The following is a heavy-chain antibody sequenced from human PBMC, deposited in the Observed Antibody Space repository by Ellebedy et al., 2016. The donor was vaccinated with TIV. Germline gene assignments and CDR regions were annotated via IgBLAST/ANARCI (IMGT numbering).Heavy chain of an antibody. J-gene: IGHJ6*02. Sequence: AASVKVSCKASGYTFTGYYMHWVRQAPGQGLEWMGWINPNSGGTNYAQKFQGWVTMTRDTSISTAYMELSRLRSEDTAVYYCARTKAYVLRFLEWPGTYYYGMDVWGQGTTVTVSS. D-gene: IGHD3-3*01. CDR2: INPNSGGT. CDR1: GYTFTGYY. CDR3: ARTKAYVLRFLEWPGTYYYGMDV. V-gene: IGHV1-2*04.